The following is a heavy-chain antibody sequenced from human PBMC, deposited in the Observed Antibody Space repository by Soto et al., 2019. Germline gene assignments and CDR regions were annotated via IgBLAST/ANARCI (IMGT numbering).Heavy chain of an antibody. D-gene: IGHD4-4*01. CDR1: SGSISSSNW. Sequence: QVQLQESDPGLVKPSGTLSLTCAVSSGSISSSNWWSWVRQPPGKGLEWIGEIYHSGSTNYNPSLKSRDTIAVDKAKNQFSLKLSSVTAADTAVYYCARILITLTMRGYYYYMDVWGKGTTVTVSS. CDR2: IYHSGST. J-gene: IGHJ6*03. V-gene: IGHV4-4*02. CDR3: ARILITLTMRGYYYYMDV.